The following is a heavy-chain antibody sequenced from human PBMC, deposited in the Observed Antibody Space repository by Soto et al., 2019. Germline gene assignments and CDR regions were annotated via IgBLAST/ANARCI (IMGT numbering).Heavy chain of an antibody. Sequence: KTSETLSLTCAVYGGSFSGYYWSWIRQPPGKGLEWIGEINHSGSTNYNPSLKSRVTISVDTSKNQFSLKLSSVTAADTAVYYCARGRIAARPFTFDYWGQGTLVTVSS. CDR1: GGSFSGYY. CDR3: ARGRIAARPFTFDY. D-gene: IGHD6-6*01. J-gene: IGHJ4*02. V-gene: IGHV4-34*01. CDR2: INHSGST.